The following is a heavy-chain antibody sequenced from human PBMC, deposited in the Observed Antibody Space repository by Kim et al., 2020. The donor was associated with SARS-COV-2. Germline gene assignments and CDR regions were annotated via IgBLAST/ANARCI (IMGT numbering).Heavy chain of an antibody. Sequence: YVDSVKGRLTISRDNSKNTILLQMNSLTPDDTAVYYWARRDFWSAYPFDFWGQGALVTVSS. J-gene: IGHJ4*02. CDR3: ARRDFWSAYPFDF. V-gene: IGHV3-30*03. D-gene: IGHD3-3*01.